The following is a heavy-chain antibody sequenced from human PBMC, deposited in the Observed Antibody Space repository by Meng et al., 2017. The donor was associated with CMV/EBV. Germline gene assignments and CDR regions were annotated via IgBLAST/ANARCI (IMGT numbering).Heavy chain of an antibody. CDR3: ARGLWFGELSPFDY. J-gene: IGHJ4*02. V-gene: IGHV4-34*01. CDR2: INHSGST. Sequence: QLQLQQWGAGPLKPSETRSLTCAVYGGSFSGYYWSWIRQPPGKGLEWIGEINHSGSTNYNPSLKSRVTISVDTPKNQFSLKLSSVTAADTAVYYCARGLWFGELSPFDYWGQGTLVTVSS. D-gene: IGHD3-10*01. CDR1: GGSFSGYY.